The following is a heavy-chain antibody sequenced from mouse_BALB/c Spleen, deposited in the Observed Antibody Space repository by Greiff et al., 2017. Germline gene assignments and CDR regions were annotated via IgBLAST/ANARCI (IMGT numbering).Heavy chain of an antibody. V-gene: IGHV14-3*02. Sequence: VQLKESGAELVKPGASVKLSCTASGFNIKDTYMHWVKQRPEQGLEWIGRIDPANGNTKYDPKFQGKATITADTSSNTAYLQLSSLTSEDTAVYYCARGRQLGLYYFDYWGQGTTLTVSS. CDR3: ARGRQLGLYYFDY. D-gene: IGHD3-2*01. CDR2: IDPANGNT. J-gene: IGHJ2*01. CDR1: GFNIKDTY.